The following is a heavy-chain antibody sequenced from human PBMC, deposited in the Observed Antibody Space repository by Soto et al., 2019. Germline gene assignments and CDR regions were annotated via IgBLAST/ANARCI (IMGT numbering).Heavy chain of an antibody. CDR1: GDSINNYY. Sequence: VRLQESGPGLVEPSETLSLTCSVSGDSINNYYWSWIRQPAGKGLEWIGRIYSSGSANYNTSLKTRVTMAVDTSRNQVFLSVTSVTASDTEVYFCARGGTRSADLPTYWGQGIEVIVSS. CDR3: ARGGTRSADLPTY. J-gene: IGHJ4*02. V-gene: IGHV4-4*07. CDR2: IYSSGSA. D-gene: IGHD1-1*01.